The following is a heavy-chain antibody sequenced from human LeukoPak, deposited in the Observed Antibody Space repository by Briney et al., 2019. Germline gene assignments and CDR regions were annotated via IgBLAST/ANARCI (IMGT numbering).Heavy chain of an antibody. CDR1: GGSFSSGSYY. Sequence: SETLSLTCTVSGGSFSSGSYYWSWIRQPPGKGLEWIGYIYYSGSTNYNPSLKSRVTISVDTSKNQFSLKLSSVTAADTAVYYCARAHQYCTNGVCYGLDYWGQGTLVTVSS. CDR2: IYYSGST. D-gene: IGHD2-8*01. J-gene: IGHJ4*02. CDR3: ARAHQYCTNGVCYGLDY. V-gene: IGHV4-61*01.